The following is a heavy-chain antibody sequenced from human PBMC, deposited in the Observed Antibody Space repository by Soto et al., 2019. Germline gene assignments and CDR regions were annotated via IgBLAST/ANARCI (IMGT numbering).Heavy chain of an antibody. Sequence: GSLRLSCAASGFTVSSNYMSWVRQAPGKGLEWVSVIYSGGSTYYADSVKGRFTISRDNSKNTLYLQMNSLRAEGTAVYYCATRPRTYYYDTSGYESLGYFDYCGQGTLVTVAA. D-gene: IGHD3-22*01. V-gene: IGHV3-66*04. J-gene: IGHJ4*02. CDR1: GFTVSSNY. CDR3: ATRPRTYYYDTSGYESLGYFDY. CDR2: IYSGGST.